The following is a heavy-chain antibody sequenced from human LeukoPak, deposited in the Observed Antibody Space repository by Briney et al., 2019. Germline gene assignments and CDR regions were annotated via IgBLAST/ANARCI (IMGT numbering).Heavy chain of an antibody. CDR1: GFTFSNAW. CDR2: IKSKTDGETT. CDR3: ITDAATIAAAGTGPY. J-gene: IGHJ4*02. D-gene: IGHD6-13*01. V-gene: IGHV3-15*01. Sequence: GGSLILSCAASGFTFSNAWMNWVRQAPGKGLEWVGLIKSKTDGETTDYAAPVKGRFTVSRDDSKNTLYLQMNSLKTEDTAVYYCITDAATIAAAGTGPYWGQGTLVTVSS.